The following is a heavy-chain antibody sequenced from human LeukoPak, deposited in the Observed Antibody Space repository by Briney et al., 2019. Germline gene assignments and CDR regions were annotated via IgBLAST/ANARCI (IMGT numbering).Heavy chain of an antibody. CDR3: ARDSSGYQ. J-gene: IGHJ4*02. Sequence: PGGSLRLSCAASGFTFSTYWMSWVRRAPGKGPEWVANIKEDGSEKYYGDSVKGRFTISRDSAKNSLYLEMNSLRVEDTAVYYCARDSSGYQWGQGTLVTVSS. D-gene: IGHD3-22*01. CDR1: GFTFSTYW. V-gene: IGHV3-7*01. CDR2: IKEDGSEK.